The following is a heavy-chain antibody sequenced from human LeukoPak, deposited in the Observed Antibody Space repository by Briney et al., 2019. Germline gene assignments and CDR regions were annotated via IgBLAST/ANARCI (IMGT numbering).Heavy chain of an antibody. Sequence: PGGSLRLSCAASGFTFSSYWMHWVRQAPGKGLVWVSRINSDASSTTYADSVKGRFTISRDNAKNTLYLQMNSLRAEDTAVFYCARGTGFAVFDIWGQRTMVTVSS. V-gene: IGHV3-74*01. CDR3: ARGTGFAVFDI. CDR1: GFTFSSYW. J-gene: IGHJ3*02. D-gene: IGHD3/OR15-3a*01. CDR2: INSDASST.